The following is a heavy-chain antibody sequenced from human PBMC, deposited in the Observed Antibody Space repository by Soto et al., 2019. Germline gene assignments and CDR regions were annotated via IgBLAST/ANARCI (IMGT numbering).Heavy chain of an antibody. J-gene: IGHJ4*02. D-gene: IGHD1-1*01. CDR3: ARDLGTGTTSQIFGNPNFDY. Sequence: PSQTLSLTCAISGDSVSSNSAAWNWIRQSPSRGLEWLGRTYYRSKWYNDYAVSVKSRITINPDTSKNQFSLQLNSVTPEDTAVYYCARDLGTGTTSQIFGNPNFDYWGQGTLVTVS. V-gene: IGHV6-1*01. CDR1: GDSVSSNSAA. CDR2: TYYRSKWYN.